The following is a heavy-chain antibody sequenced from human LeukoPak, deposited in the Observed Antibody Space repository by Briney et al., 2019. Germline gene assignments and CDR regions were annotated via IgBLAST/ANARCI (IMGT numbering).Heavy chain of an antibody. Sequence: SETLSLTCAVHGASFAGYSWSWIRQSPGKGLEWIGEVNRVGYTIYNPSLKSRVNLSIDTSTTQFSLRLSSVTVADTAVYFCARERVVSDYNWFDPWGQGTLVTVSS. CDR3: ARERVVSDYNWFDP. CDR2: VNRVGYT. D-gene: IGHD6-25*01. V-gene: IGHV4-34*01. CDR1: GASFAGYS. J-gene: IGHJ5*02.